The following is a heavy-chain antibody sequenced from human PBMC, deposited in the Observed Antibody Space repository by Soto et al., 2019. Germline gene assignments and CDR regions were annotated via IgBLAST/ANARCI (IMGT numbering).Heavy chain of an antibody. D-gene: IGHD3-22*01. V-gene: IGHV3-48*02. J-gene: IGHJ4*02. CDR2: ISSSSSTI. Sequence: PGGSLRRSCAASGFTFSSYSMNWVRQAPGKGLEWVSYISSSSSTIYYADSVKGRFTISRDNAKNSLYLQMNSPRDEDTAVYYCARDSYYYDSSGSPFYYWGQGTLVTVSS. CDR1: GFTFSSYS. CDR3: ARDSYYYDSSGSPFYY.